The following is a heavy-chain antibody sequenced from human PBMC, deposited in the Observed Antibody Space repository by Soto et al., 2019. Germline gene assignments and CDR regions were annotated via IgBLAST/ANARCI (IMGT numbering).Heavy chain of an antibody. J-gene: IGHJ6*02. D-gene: IGHD3-22*01. CDR2: INHSGST. CDR3: ARRPRFTMIVGMDV. Sequence: XATLSLSCAVYGGCFSGYYWSWIRQPPGKGLEWIGEINHSGSTNYNPSLKSRVTISVDTSKNQFSLKLSSVTAADTAVYYCARRPRFTMIVGMDVWGQGTTVTVSS. CDR1: GGCFSGYY. V-gene: IGHV4-34*01.